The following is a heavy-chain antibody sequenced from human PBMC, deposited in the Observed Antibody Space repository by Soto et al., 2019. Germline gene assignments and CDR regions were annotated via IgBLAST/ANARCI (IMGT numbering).Heavy chain of an antibody. CDR3: ARAQTGGDAFDI. Sequence: PSETLSLTCTASGGSISSYYGSWIRQPPGKGLEWIGYIYYSGSTNYNPSLKSRVTISVDTSKNQFSLKLSSVTAADTAVYYCARAQTGGDAFDIWGQGTMVTVSS. CDR1: GGSISSYY. J-gene: IGHJ3*02. CDR2: IYYSGST. V-gene: IGHV4-59*01.